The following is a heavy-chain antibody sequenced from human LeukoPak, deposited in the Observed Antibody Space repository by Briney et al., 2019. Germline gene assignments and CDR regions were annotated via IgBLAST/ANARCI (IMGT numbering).Heavy chain of an antibody. D-gene: IGHD2-15*01. J-gene: IGHJ6*03. CDR1: GGSISSSSYY. CDR3: ARVRCSGGSCPYYYYYYYMDV. Sequence: SETLSLTCTVSGGSISSSSYYWAWIRQPPGNGLEWIGSIHYSGSTYYNPSLQSRVTISIDTSKNQFSLELRFVTAADTAVYYCARVRCSGGSCPYYYYYYYMDVWGKGTTVTVSS. CDR2: IHYSGST. V-gene: IGHV4-39*07.